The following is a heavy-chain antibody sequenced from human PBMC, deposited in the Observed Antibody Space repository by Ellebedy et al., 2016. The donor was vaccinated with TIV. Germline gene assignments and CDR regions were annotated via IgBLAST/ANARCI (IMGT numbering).Heavy chain of an antibody. Sequence: AASVKVSCKASGGTFSSYAISWVRQAPGQGLEWMGGIIPIFGTANYAQKFQGRVTITADESTSTAYMELSSLRSEDTAVYYCARESAYYYDSSGSSSYYFDYWGQGTLVTVSS. D-gene: IGHD3-22*01. CDR3: ARESAYYYDSSGSSSYYFDY. CDR2: IIPIFGTA. CDR1: GGTFSSYA. J-gene: IGHJ4*02. V-gene: IGHV1-69*13.